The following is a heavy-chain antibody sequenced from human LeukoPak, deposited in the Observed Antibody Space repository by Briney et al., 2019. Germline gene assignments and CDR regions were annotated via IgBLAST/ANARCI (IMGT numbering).Heavy chain of an antibody. CDR1: GFTFSSYG. J-gene: IGHJ4*02. V-gene: IGHV3-30*02. CDR3: AKFEGYSSSQADY. D-gene: IGHD6-13*01. CDR2: IRYDGSNK. Sequence: GGSLRLSCAASGFTFSSYGMHWVRQAPGKGLEWVAFIRYDGSNKYYADSVKGRFTISRDNSKNTLYLQMNSLRAEDTAVYYCAKFEGYSSSQADYWGQGTLVTVSS.